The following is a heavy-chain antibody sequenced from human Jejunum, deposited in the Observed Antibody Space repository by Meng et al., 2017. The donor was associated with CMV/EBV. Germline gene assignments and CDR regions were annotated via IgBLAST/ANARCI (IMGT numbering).Heavy chain of an antibody. J-gene: IGHJ4*02. CDR3: AKREASTVFGVAFDY. CDR2: IRYDGGER. D-gene: IGHD3-3*01. CDR1: IVSGNY. Sequence: IVSGNYLGWVRQAPGRGLEWVANIRYDGGERYYVNSVEGRFFIYRDNARNTLYLQMNSLRVEDTAIYYCAKREASTVFGVAFDYWGQGTLVTVSS. V-gene: IGHV3-7*03.